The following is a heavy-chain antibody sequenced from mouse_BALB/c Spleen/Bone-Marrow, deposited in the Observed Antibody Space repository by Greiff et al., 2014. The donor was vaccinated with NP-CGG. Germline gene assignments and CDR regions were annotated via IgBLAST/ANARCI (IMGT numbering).Heavy chain of an antibody. CDR2: IRNKANGYTT. CDR1: GFTFTDYY. Sequence: EVQLVESGGGLVQPGGSLRLSCATSGFTFTDYYTSWVRQPPGKALEWLGFIRNKANGYTTEYSASVKGRFTISRDNSQSILYLQMNTLRAEDSATYYCARDDYGRGYWGQGTTLTVSS. D-gene: IGHD1-1*01. CDR3: ARDDYGRGY. J-gene: IGHJ2*01. V-gene: IGHV7-3*02.